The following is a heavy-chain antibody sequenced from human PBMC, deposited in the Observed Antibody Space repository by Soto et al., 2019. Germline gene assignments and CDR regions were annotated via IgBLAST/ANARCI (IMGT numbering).Heavy chain of an antibody. Sequence: QVQLQQWGAGLLKPSETLSLTCAVYGGSFSGYYWSWIRQPPGKGLEWIGEINHSGSTNYNPSLKSRVTISVDSSRNQFAPKVSSVSAAETAVYYCAREKPYSSSWYHDYWGQGTLVTVSS. V-gene: IGHV4-34*01. J-gene: IGHJ4*02. CDR1: GGSFSGYY. CDR3: AREKPYSSSWYHDY. D-gene: IGHD6-13*01. CDR2: INHSGST.